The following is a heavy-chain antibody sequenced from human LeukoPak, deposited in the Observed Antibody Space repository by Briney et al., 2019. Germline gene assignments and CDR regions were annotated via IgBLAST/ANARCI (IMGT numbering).Heavy chain of an antibody. CDR1: GSSLSTSGVG. CDR3: AHSDAYSSSWYGPLDY. J-gene: IGHJ4*02. CDR2: IYWDDDK. D-gene: IGHD6-13*01. Sequence: SGPTLVKPTQTLTLTCTFSGSSLSTSGVGVGWIRQPPGKALEWLALIYWDDDKRYSPSLKSRLTITKDTSKNQVALTMTNMDPVDTATYYCAHSDAYSSSWYGPLDYWGQGTLVTVSS. V-gene: IGHV2-5*02.